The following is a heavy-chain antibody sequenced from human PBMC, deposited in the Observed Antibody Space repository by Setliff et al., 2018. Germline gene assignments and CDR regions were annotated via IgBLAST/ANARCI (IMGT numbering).Heavy chain of an antibody. Sequence: PGGSLRLSCAASGFTFSSFWMSWVRQSPGKGLEWVANINQDGSGKYYVDSVKGRFTVSRDNAKNTLFLQMDSLRVDDTAVYYCGRAGKPYAIDVWGQGTLVTVS. CDR3: GRAGKPYAIDV. J-gene: IGHJ3*01. CDR2: INQDGSGK. V-gene: IGHV3-7*04. CDR1: GFTFSSFW.